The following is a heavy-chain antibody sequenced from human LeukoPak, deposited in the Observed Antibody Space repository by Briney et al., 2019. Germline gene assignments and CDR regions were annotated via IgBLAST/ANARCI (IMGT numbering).Heavy chain of an antibody. Sequence: GGSLRLSCAASGFTFSKFWMTWVRQAPGKGLDWVANIKQDGSEKNYGDSVEGRFTISRDNAKNSLYLQMNSLRAEDTAVYYCARTGPFDYWGQGTVVTVSS. CDR1: GFTFSKFW. J-gene: IGHJ4*02. V-gene: IGHV3-7*04. CDR2: IKQDGSEK. D-gene: IGHD1-14*01. CDR3: ARTGPFDY.